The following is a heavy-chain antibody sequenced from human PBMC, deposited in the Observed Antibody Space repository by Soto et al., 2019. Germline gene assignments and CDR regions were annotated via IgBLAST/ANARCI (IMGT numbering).Heavy chain of an antibody. J-gene: IGHJ6*02. CDR3: VQGIYDFWSGYPLPYYYYGMDV. V-gene: IGHV3-11*01. Sequence: QVQLVESGGGLVKPGGSLRLSCAASGFTFSDYYMSWIRQAPGKGLEWVSYISSSGSTIYYADSVKGRFTISRDNAKNSLYLQMNSLRAEDTAVYYCVQGIYDFWSGYPLPYYYYGMDVWGQGTTVTVSS. CDR2: ISSSGSTI. D-gene: IGHD3-3*01. CDR1: GFTFSDYY.